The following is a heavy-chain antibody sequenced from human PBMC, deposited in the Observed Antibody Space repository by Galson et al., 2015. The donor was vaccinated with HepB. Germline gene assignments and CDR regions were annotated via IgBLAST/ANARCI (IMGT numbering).Heavy chain of an antibody. D-gene: IGHD3-3*01. V-gene: IGHV3-15*07. Sequence: SLRLSCAASGFTFSNAWMNWVRQAPGKGLEWVGRIKSKTDGGTTDYAAPVKGRFTISRDDSKNTLYLQMNSLKTEDTAVYYCTTYSTLRFLEWLLPDGAFDIWGQGTMVTVSS. CDR1: GFTFSNAW. J-gene: IGHJ3*02. CDR3: TTYSTLRFLEWLLPDGAFDI. CDR2: IKSKTDGGTT.